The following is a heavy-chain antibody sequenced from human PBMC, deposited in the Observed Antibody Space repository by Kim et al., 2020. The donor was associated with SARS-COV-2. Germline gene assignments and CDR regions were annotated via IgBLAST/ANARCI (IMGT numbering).Heavy chain of an antibody. CDR3: AKEVHGDYGAFDY. Sequence: YADSVKGRFTISRDNAKNSLYLQMNSLRAEDTALYYCAKEVHGDYGAFDYWGQGTLVTVSS. J-gene: IGHJ4*02. D-gene: IGHD4-17*01. V-gene: IGHV3-9*01.